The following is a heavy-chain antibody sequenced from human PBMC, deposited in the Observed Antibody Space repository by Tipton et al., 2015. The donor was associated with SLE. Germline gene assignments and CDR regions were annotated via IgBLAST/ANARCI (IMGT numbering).Heavy chain of an antibody. V-gene: IGHV4-39*07. CDR2: VYYTGSS. D-gene: IGHD7-27*01. CDR3: ARGPGTVEAFDI. CDR1: GGSISSNSYY. J-gene: IGHJ3*02. Sequence: TLSLTCTVSGGSISSNSYYWGWIRQPPGRGLEWIGSVYYTGSSHYNPSLKSRVTISVDTSKNQFSLKLSSVTAADTAVYYCARGPGTVEAFDIWGQGTMVTVS.